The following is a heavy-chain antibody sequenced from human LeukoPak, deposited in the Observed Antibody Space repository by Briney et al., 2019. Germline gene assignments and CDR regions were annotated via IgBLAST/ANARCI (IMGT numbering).Heavy chain of an antibody. Sequence: GGSLRLSCAASGFTFSSYSMNWVRQAPGKGLEWVSSISSSSSYIYYADSVKGRFTISRDNAKNSLYLQMNSLRAEDTAVCYCARRYSGSYGVDYWGQGTLVTVSS. CDR3: ARRYSGSYGVDY. CDR2: ISSSSSYI. V-gene: IGHV3-21*01. D-gene: IGHD1-26*01. J-gene: IGHJ4*02. CDR1: GFTFSSYS.